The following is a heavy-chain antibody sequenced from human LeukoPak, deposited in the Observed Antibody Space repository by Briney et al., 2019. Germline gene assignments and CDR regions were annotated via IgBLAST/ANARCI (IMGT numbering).Heavy chain of an antibody. D-gene: IGHD4-23*01. V-gene: IGHV5-51*01. CDR3: ARRSGGTDY. CDR2: IYPGDSDT. J-gene: IGHJ4*02. Sequence: GESLKISCEVSGYSFLTFWIGWVRQIPGKGLEWVGVIYPGDSDTRYSPSFQGHVTISADKSISTAYLQWSSLKASDTAMYYCARRSGGTDYWGQGTLVTVSS. CDR1: GYSFLTFW.